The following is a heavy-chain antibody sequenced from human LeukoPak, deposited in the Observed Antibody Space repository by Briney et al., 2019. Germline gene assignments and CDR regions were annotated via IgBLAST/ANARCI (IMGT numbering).Heavy chain of an antibody. V-gene: IGHV3-9*01. D-gene: IGHD3-10*01. Sequence: GRSLRLSCAASGFTFDDYAMHWVRQAPGKGLEWVSGISWNSGSIGYADSVKGRFTISRDNAKNSLYLQMNSLRAEDTALYYCAKDARLYGSGSYVDYWGQGTLVTVSS. CDR3: AKDARLYGSGSYVDY. CDR2: ISWNSGSI. CDR1: GFTFDDYA. J-gene: IGHJ4*02.